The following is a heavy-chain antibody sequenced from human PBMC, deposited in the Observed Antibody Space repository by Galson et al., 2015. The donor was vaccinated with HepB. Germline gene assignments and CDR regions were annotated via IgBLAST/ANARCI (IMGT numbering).Heavy chain of an antibody. V-gene: IGHV3-15*07. CDR2: IKSKTDGGTT. CDR1: GFTFSNAW. Sequence: SLRLSCAASGFTFSNAWMNWVRQAPGKGLEWVGRIKSKTDGGTTDYAAPVKGRFTISRDDSKNTLYLQMNSLKTEDTAVYYCTTDHQLPAGTLESHLNWGQGTLVTVSS. CDR3: TTDHQLPAGTLESHLN. J-gene: IGHJ4*02. D-gene: IGHD6-19*01.